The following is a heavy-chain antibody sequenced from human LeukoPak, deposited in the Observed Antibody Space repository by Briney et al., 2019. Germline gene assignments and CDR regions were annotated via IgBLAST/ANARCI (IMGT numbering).Heavy chain of an antibody. D-gene: IGHD2-15*01. V-gene: IGHV4-34*01. CDR1: GGSFSGYY. CDR2: INHSGST. Sequence: SETLSPTCAVYGGSFSGYYWSWIRQPPGKGLEWIGEINHSGSTNYNPSLKSRVTISVDTSKNQFSLKLSSVTAADTAVYYCARALRGYCSGGSCYSEYYFDYWGQGTLVTVSS. J-gene: IGHJ4*02. CDR3: ARALRGYCSGGSCYSEYYFDY.